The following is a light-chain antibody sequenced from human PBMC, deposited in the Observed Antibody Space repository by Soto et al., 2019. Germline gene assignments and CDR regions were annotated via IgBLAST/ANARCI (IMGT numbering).Light chain of an antibody. CDR2: GAS. J-gene: IGKJ1*01. CDR1: QSVSSSY. V-gene: IGKV3-20*01. CDR3: QQYGSSGT. Sequence: EIMLTQSPGTLSLSPGERATLSCRASQSVSSSYLAWYQQKPGQAPRLLIYGASTRATAIPDRFSGSGSGTDFTLTISRLEPEDFAVYYCQQYGSSGTFGQGTKVDI.